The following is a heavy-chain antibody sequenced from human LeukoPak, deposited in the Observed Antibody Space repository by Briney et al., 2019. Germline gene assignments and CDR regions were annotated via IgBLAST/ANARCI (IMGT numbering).Heavy chain of an antibody. J-gene: IGHJ4*02. D-gene: IGHD3-22*01. CDR2: IRYDGSNK. CDR1: GFTFSSYG. CDR3: AKDIYYDSSPHSA. Sequence: GGSLRLSCAASGFTFSSYGMHWIRQAPGKGLEWVAFIRYDGSNKYYTDSVKGRFTISRDNSKNTLYLQMNSLRAEDTAVYYCAKDIYYDSSPHSAWGQGTLVTVSS. V-gene: IGHV3-30*02.